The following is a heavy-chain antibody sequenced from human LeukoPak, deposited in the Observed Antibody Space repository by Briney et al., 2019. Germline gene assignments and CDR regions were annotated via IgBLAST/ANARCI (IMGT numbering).Heavy chain of an antibody. CDR1: GYTFTGYY. CDR2: INPNSGGT. J-gene: IGHJ4*02. CDR3: ARDLAGYYDSSGLDY. Sequence: WASVKVSCKASGYTFTGYYMHWVRHAPGQGLEWMGWINPNSGGTNYAQKFQGRVTMTRDTSISTAYMELSRLRSDDTAVYYCARDLAGYYDSSGLDYWGQGTLVTVSS. V-gene: IGHV1-2*02. D-gene: IGHD3-22*01.